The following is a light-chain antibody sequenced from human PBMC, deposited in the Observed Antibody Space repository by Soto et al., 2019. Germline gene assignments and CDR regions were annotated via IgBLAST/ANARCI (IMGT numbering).Light chain of an antibody. CDR2: EVS. J-gene: IGLJ1*01. CDR1: SSDVGGYKY. CDR3: SSYTSSSTRV. Sequence: QSVLTQPASVSGSPGQSITISCTGTSSDVGGYKYVSWYQHHPGKAPKLMIYEVSNRPSGVSNRFSGSKSGNTASLTISGLQAEDEAYYYCSSYTSSSTRVFGTGTKLTVL. V-gene: IGLV2-14*01.